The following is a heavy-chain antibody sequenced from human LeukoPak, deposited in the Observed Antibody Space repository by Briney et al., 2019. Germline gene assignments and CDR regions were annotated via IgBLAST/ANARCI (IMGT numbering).Heavy chain of an antibody. D-gene: IGHD4-17*01. J-gene: IGHJ2*01. Sequence: EASVKVSCKASGGTFSSYAISWVRQAPGQGLEWMGGIIPILGTANYAQKFQGRVTITADESTSTAYMELSSLRSEDTAVYYCAIYGDYLLWYFDLWGRGTLVTVSS. CDR2: IIPILGTA. CDR1: GGTFSSYA. CDR3: AIYGDYLLWYFDL. V-gene: IGHV1-69*01.